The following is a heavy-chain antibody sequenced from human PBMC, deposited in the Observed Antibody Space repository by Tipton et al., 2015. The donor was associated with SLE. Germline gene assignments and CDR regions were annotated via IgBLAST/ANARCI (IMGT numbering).Heavy chain of an antibody. J-gene: IGHJ4*02. V-gene: IGHV4-39*01. D-gene: IGHD6-13*01. Sequence: TLSLTCTVSGGSISSSSYYWGWIRQPPGKGLEWIGNIYYSGSTYYNPSLKSRVTISVDTSKNQFSLKLSSVTAADTALYYCAHSSSWYYFDYWGQGTLVTVSS. CDR3: AHSSSWYYFDY. CDR1: GGSISSSSYY. CDR2: IYYSGST.